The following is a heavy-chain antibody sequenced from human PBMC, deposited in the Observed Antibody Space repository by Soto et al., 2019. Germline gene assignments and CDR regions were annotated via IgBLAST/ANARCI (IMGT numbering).Heavy chain of an antibody. CDR3: ARVKGGEGYPPPPPPPSGFDY. CDR2: ISSSSSTI. CDR1: GFTFSSYS. Sequence: EVQLVESGGGLVQPGGSLRLSCAASGFTFSSYSMNWVRQAPGKGLEVVSYISSSSSTIYYADSVKGRFTISRDNAKNALYLQMHSLRDEDTAVYYCARVKGGEGYPPPPPPPSGFDYWGQGTLVTVSS. J-gene: IGHJ4*02. D-gene: IGHD3-16*01. V-gene: IGHV3-48*02.